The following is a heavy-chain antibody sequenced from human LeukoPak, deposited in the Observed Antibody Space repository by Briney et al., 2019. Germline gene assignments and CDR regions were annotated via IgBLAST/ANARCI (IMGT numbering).Heavy chain of an antibody. D-gene: IGHD2-15*01. Sequence: SETLSLTCAVYGGSFSGYYWSWIRQPPGKGLEWIGEINHSGSTNYNPSLKSRVTISVDTSKNQFSLKLSSVTAADTAVYYCARGGDIVVVVAATRWYFDLWGRGTLVTVSS. CDR3: ARGGDIVVVVAATRWYFDL. J-gene: IGHJ2*01. CDR2: INHSGST. V-gene: IGHV4-34*01. CDR1: GGSFSGYY.